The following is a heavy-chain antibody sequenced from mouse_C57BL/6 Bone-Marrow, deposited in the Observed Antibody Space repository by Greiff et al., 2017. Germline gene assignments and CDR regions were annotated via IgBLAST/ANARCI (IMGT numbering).Heavy chain of an antibody. CDR2: ISSGGDYI. CDR3: TREVTGTYFDD. Sequence: EVKLMESGEGLVKPGGSLKLSCAASGFTFSSYAMSWVRQTPEKRLEWVAYISSGGDYIYYADTVKGRFTISRDNARNTLYLQMSSLKSEDTAMYYCTREVTGTYFDDWGQGTTLTVSS. J-gene: IGHJ2*01. V-gene: IGHV5-9-1*02. D-gene: IGHD4-1*01. CDR1: GFTFSSYA.